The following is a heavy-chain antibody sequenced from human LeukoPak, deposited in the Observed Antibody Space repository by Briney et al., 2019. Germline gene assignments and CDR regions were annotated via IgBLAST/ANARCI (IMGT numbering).Heavy chain of an antibody. CDR1: GYTFTSYD. CDR3: ARGGSSNGYYYYMDV. J-gene: IGHJ6*03. V-gene: IGHV1-8*01. CDR2: MNPNSGNT. Sequence: GASVKVSCKASGYTFTSYDINWVRQATGQGLEWMGWMNPNSGNTGYAQKFQGRVTMTRNTSISTAYMELSSLRSEDTAVYYCARGGSSNGYYYYMDVWGKGTTVTVSS. D-gene: IGHD4-11*01.